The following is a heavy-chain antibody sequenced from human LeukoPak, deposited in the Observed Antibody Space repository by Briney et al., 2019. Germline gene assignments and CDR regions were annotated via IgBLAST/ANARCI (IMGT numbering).Heavy chain of an antibody. J-gene: IGHJ4*02. CDR3: ARGRIARLPYFDY. Sequence: SETLSLTCSVSGGSISSSSYYWGWIRQPPGKGLEWIGSIYYSGSTYYNPSLKSRVTISVDTSKNQFSLKLSSVTAADTAVYYCARGRIARLPYFDYWGQGTLVTVSS. D-gene: IGHD5-18*01. V-gene: IGHV4-39*07. CDR1: GGSISSSSYY. CDR2: IYYSGST.